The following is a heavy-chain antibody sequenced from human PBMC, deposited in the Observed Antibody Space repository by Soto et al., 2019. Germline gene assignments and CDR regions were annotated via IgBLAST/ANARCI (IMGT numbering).Heavy chain of an antibody. Sequence: PSETLSLTCAVYGGSFSDYYWTWIRQPPGKGLEWIGEIDHSGSANYNPSLKTRVTTSVDTSKNQFSLKLKSVTAADTAVYYCARISDSRGYFLPYWGRGILVTVSS. V-gene: IGHV4-34*01. CDR1: GGSFSDYY. CDR2: IDHSGSA. D-gene: IGHD3-22*01. CDR3: ARISDSRGYFLPY. J-gene: IGHJ4*02.